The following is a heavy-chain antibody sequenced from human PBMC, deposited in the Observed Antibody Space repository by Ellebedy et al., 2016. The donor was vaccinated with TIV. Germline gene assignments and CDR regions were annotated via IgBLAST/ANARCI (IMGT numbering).Heavy chain of an antibody. CDR3: ARGGRDSSGHYEDWYYDL. CDR1: GFTFSRYG. CDR2: ISGSGGST. Sequence: GESLKISCAASGFTFSRYGMTWVRQAPGKGLEWVSAISGSGGSTYYADSVKGRFTIARDNSRNTVYLQMNSLRVEDTAVYYCARGGRDSSGHYEDWYYDLWGRGTLVTVSS. J-gene: IGHJ2*01. D-gene: IGHD3-22*01. V-gene: IGHV3-23*01.